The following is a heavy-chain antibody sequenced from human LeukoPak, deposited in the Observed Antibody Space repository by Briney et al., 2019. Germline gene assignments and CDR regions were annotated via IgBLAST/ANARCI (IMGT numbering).Heavy chain of an antibody. V-gene: IGHV3-9*01. CDR1: GFTFDDYA. Sequence: GGSLRLSCAASGFTFDDYAMHWVRQAPGKGLEWVSGISWNSGSIGYADSVKGRFTISRDNAKNSLYLQMNSLGAEDTAFYYCAKDRGIHGSGSQDYWGQGTLVTVSS. D-gene: IGHD3-10*01. CDR2: ISWNSGSI. J-gene: IGHJ4*02. CDR3: AKDRGIHGSGSQDY.